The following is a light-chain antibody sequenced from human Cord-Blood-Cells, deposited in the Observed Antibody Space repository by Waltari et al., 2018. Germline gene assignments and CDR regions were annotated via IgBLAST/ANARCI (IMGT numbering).Light chain of an antibody. CDR2: DAS. J-gene: IGKJ5*01. Sequence: ELVLPQSPATLSLSPGESATLSCRARQSVSSYLAWYQQKPGQAPRLLIYDASNRATGIPARFSGSGSGTDFTLTISSLEPEDFAVYYCQQRSNWPLFGQGTRLEIK. CDR1: QSVSSY. CDR3: QQRSNWPL. V-gene: IGKV3-11*01.